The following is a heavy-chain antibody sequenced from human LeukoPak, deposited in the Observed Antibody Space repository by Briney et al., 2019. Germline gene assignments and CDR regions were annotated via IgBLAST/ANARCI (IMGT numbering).Heavy chain of an antibody. D-gene: IGHD2-21*02. CDR3: ARGGHGGNSGSYFDY. CDR2: INPNSGGT. CDR1: GYTFTGYY. J-gene: IGHJ4*02. V-gene: IGHV1-2*02. Sequence: ASVKVSCKASGYTFTGYYMHWVRQAPGQGLEWMGWINPNSGGTNYAQKFQGRVTMTRDTSISTAYMELSRLRSDDTAVYYCARGGHGGNSGSYFDYWGQGTLVTVSS.